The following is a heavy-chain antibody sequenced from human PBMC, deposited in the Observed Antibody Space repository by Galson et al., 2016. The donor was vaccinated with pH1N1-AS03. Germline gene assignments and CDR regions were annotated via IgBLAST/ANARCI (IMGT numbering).Heavy chain of an antibody. Sequence: LSLTCAVSGGSMTSPDWRTWVRQPPGKGLEWIGEVHYSGTTSYNPSLNSRVTMSIDKSNNQFSLNLGSVTAADTAVYFCASAGYHTPGYHYWGQGALVTVSS. CDR1: GGSMTSPDW. D-gene: IGHD3-16*02. CDR2: VHYSGTT. CDR3: ASAGYHTPGYHY. V-gene: IGHV4-4*01. J-gene: IGHJ4*02.